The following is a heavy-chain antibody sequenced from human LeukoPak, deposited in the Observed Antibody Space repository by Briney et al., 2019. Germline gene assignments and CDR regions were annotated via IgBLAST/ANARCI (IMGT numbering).Heavy chain of an antibody. CDR2: IKSKAAGGTT. V-gene: IGHV3-15*01. Sequence: GGSLRLSCAASGFTFSHAWMSWVRQAPGKGLEWVGRIKSKAAGGTTDYAAPVKGRFTISRDDSKNTLFLQMNSLKTEDSAVYYRTVDLPGLWSDYFDYWGHGTLVTVSS. CDR3: TVDLPGLWSDYFDY. D-gene: IGHD5-18*01. CDR1: GFTFSHAW. J-gene: IGHJ4*01.